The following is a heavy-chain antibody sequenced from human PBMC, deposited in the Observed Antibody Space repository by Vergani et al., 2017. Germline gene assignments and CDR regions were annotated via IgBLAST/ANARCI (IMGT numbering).Heavy chain of an antibody. D-gene: IGHD2-2*01. CDR1: GYTFTDYA. J-gene: IGHJ2*01. CDR3: ARDQEGYCSSTSCYWGWYFDL. V-gene: IGHV7-4-1*02. CDR2: INTNTGNP. Sequence: QVQLVQSGSELKKPGASVKVSCEASGYTFTDYAMTWVRQAPGQGLEWMGWINTNTGNPTYAQGFTGRFVFSLDTSVSTAYLQINSLKAEDTAVYYCARDQEGYCSSTSCYWGWYFDLWGRGTLVTVSS.